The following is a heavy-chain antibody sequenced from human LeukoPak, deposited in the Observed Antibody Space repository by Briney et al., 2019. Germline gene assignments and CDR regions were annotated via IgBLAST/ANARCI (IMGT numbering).Heavy chain of an antibody. V-gene: IGHV4-39*07. CDR3: ARGLGDDY. CDR1: GGSISSSSYY. CDR2: IYYSGST. D-gene: IGHD3-16*01. Sequence: PSETLSLTCTVSGGSISSSSYYWGWIRQPPGKGLEWIGSIYYSGSTYYNPSLKSRVTISVDTSKNQFSLKLSSVTAADTAVYYCARGLGDDYWGQGTLVTVSS. J-gene: IGHJ4*02.